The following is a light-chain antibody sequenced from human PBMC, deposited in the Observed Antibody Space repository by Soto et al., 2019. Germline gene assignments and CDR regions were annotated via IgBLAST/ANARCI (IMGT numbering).Light chain of an antibody. J-gene: IGKJ4*01. CDR2: ATS. Sequence: DVQMTQSPSSLSAFVGDRVTITCRASQGIGRYLAWFQQKPGKVPKLLIYATSNLQSGVPSRFSGSGSGTDFTLTINSLQPEDVATYYCQQYNSAPLTFGGGTKVEIK. CDR1: QGIGRY. CDR3: QQYNSAPLT. V-gene: IGKV1-27*01.